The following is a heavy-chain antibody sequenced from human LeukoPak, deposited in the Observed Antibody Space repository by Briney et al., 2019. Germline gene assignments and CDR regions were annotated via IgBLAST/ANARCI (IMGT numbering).Heavy chain of an antibody. CDR1: GGTFSSYA. J-gene: IGHJ4*02. CDR2: IIHIFGTA. D-gene: IGHD3-9*01. CDR3: ARVGVSYDILTGYFDY. V-gene: IGHV1-69*01. Sequence: SVKVSCKASGGTFSSYAISWVRQAPGQGLEWMGGIIHIFGTANYAQKFQGRVTITADESTSTAYMELSSLRSEDTAVYYCARVGVSYDILTGYFDYWGQGTLVTVSS.